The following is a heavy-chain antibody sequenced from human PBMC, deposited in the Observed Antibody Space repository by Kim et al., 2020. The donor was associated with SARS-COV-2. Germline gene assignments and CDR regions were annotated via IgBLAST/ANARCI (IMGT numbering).Heavy chain of an antibody. V-gene: IGHV3-23*01. Sequence: YAGSVKGRFTVSRDNAKNTLYLQMDSLRVEDTALYYCAKDHESSGWPTFDYWGQGTLVTVSS. CDR3: AKDHESSGWPTFDY. D-gene: IGHD3-22*01. J-gene: IGHJ4*02.